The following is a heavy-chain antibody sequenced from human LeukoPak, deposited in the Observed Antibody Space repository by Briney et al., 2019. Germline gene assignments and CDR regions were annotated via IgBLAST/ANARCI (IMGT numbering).Heavy chain of an antibody. V-gene: IGHV3-20*04. CDR2: INWSGGST. Sequence: GGSLRLSCAASGFTFDDYAVSWVRQAPGKGLEWVSGINWSGGSTGYADSVKGRFTISRDNAKNSLYLQMNSLRAEDTALYYCARDQTSSGGYSGVWGQGILVTVSS. CDR1: GFTFDDYA. D-gene: IGHD1-26*01. CDR3: ARDQTSSGGYSGV. J-gene: IGHJ4*02.